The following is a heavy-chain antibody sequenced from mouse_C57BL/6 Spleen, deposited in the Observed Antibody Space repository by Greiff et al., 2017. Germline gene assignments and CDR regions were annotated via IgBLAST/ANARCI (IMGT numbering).Heavy chain of an antibody. CDR1: GYTFTSYW. CDR2: IDPSDSYT. V-gene: IGHV1-50*01. J-gene: IGHJ4*01. CDR3: ARRVYYGNYVGAMDY. D-gene: IGHD2-1*01. Sequence: VQLQQPGAELVQPGASVKLSCKASGYTFTSYWMQWVKQRPGPGLEWIGEIDPSDSYTNSNQKFKGKATLTVDTSSSTAYMQLSRLTSEDSAVYYCARRVYYGNYVGAMDYWGQGTSVTVSS.